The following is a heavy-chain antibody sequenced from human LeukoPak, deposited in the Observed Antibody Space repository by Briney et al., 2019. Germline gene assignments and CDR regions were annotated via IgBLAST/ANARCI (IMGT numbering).Heavy chain of an antibody. CDR1: EYSFSNYW. CDR3: ARRGDCSSSTCPNYMGV. J-gene: IGHJ6*03. V-gene: IGHV5-51*01. CDR2: IFPGDSST. Sequence: GESLKISCKGSEYSFSNYWIAWGRQLPGKGLVWMGIIFPGDSSTRYSPSFQGKVTISVDKSISTAYLQWSSLKASDTAIYYCARRGDCSSSTCPNYMGVWGKGTTVTVSS. D-gene: IGHD2-2*01.